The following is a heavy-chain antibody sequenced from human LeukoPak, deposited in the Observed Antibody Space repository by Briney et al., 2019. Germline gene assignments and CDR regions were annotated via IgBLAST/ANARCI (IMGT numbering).Heavy chain of an antibody. V-gene: IGHV3-23*01. CDR2: ITGSGGNT. CDR1: GFIFSSYS. CDR3: AKAASSSWPSYYYGMDV. J-gene: IGHJ6*02. Sequence: GGSLRLSCAASGFIFSSYSMSWVRQAPGMGLEWVSVITGSGGNTYYADSVKGRFTISKNNSKNTVYLQMSSLRVDDTAVYYCAKAASSSWPSYYYGMDVWGQGTTVTVSS. D-gene: IGHD6-13*01.